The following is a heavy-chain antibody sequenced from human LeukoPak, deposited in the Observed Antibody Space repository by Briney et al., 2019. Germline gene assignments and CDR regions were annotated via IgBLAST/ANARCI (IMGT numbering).Heavy chain of an antibody. Sequence: GGSLRLSCAVSGFTFSSYSMNWVRQAPGKGLEWVSSISSGSGYIYYADSVKGRFTISRYNAKNSLYLQMNSLRAEDTAVYYCARGRRGDYALDYWGQGTLVTVSS. D-gene: IGHD4-17*01. CDR3: ARGRRGDYALDY. CDR2: ISSGSGYI. V-gene: IGHV3-21*01. J-gene: IGHJ4*02. CDR1: GFTFSSYS.